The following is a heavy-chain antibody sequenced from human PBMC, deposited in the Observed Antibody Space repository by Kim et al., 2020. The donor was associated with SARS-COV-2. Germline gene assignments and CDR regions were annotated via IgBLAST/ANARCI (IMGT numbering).Heavy chain of an antibody. CDR2: IIPIFGTA. V-gene: IGHV1-69*13. Sequence: SVKVSCKASGGTFSSYAISWVRQAPGQGLEWMGGIIPIFGTANYAQKFQGRVTITADESTSTAYMELSSLRSEDTAVYYCAREYSSSQDLKIIDYWGQGTLVTVSS. J-gene: IGHJ4*02. CDR3: AREYSSSQDLKIIDY. CDR1: GGTFSSYA. D-gene: IGHD6-6*01.